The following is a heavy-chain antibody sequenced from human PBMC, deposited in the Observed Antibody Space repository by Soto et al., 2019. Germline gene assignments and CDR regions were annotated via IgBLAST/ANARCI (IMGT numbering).Heavy chain of an antibody. CDR1: GFIFSDYV. CDR2: INVRSDIV. J-gene: IGHJ4*02. CDR3: ATLIDY. Sequence: VDSGGVLVQPGCSLILSCTASGFIFSDYVMNWVRHAPGTVLEWVAYINVRSDIVYYADSVKGRFTISRDNVKNSQYLQVNILRAGNTAVYYCATLIDYWGQGTMVTVAS. V-gene: IGHV3-48*03.